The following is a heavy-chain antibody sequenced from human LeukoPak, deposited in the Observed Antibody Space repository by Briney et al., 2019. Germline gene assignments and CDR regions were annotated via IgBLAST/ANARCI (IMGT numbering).Heavy chain of an antibody. CDR1: GFTFSSYA. CDR3: AKTGGPWD. CDR2: IYRDGST. D-gene: IGHD7-27*01. V-gene: IGHV3-23*03. J-gene: IGHJ4*02. Sequence: GGSLRLSCAASGFTFSSYAMSWVRQAPGKGLEWVSVIYRDGSTYYADSVKGRVTISRDNSKNTLYLQMNSLRAEDTAVYYCAKTGGPWDWGQGALVTVSS.